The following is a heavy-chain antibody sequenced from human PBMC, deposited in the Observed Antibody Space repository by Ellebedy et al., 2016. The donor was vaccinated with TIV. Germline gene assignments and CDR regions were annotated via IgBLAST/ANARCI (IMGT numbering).Heavy chain of an antibody. V-gene: IGHV4-59*01. CDR1: GGSISSYY. J-gene: IGHJ3*02. D-gene: IGHD6-13*01. CDR3: AGVVWQQPVSYAFDI. Sequence: MPSDTLSLTCTVPGGSISSYYWSWIRQPPGKGLEWSGYISYSGSTNYNPSLKSRVTISVDTSKNRFSLKLSSVTAADTAVYYCAGVVWQQPVSYAFDIWGQGTMVTVSS. CDR2: ISYSGST.